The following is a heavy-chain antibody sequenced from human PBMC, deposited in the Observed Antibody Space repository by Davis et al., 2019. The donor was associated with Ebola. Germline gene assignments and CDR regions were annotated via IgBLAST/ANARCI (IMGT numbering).Heavy chain of an antibody. J-gene: IGHJ4*02. CDR1: GFTFSSYG. CDR3: AKVLYSSSWYGFDY. Sequence: PGGSLRLSCAASGFTFSSYGMHWVRQAPGKGLEWVSAISGSGGSTYYADSVKGRFTISRDNSKNTLYLQMNSLRAEDTALYYCAKVLYSSSWYGFDYWGQGTLVTVSS. CDR2: ISGSGGST. V-gene: IGHV3-23*01. D-gene: IGHD6-13*01.